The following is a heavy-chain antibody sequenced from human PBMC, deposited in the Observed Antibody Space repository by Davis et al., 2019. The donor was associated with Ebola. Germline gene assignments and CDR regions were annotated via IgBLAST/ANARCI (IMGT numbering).Heavy chain of an antibody. J-gene: IGHJ4*02. CDR1: GFTFSSYD. CDR2: IGTAGDT. CDR3: ARAGFGEIYFGY. Sequence: PAGSLTLSCAASGFTFSSYDMHWVRHATGKGLEWVSAIGTAGDTYYPGSVKGRFTISREKAKNSLYLQMNSLRGEDTAVYYCARAGFGEIYFGYWGQGTLVTVSS. D-gene: IGHD3-10*01. V-gene: IGHV3-13*01.